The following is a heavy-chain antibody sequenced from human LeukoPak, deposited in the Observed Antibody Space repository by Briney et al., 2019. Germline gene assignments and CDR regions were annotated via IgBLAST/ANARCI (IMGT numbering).Heavy chain of an antibody. J-gene: IGHJ4*02. V-gene: IGHV3-64D*06. Sequence: SGGSLRLSCSASGFSFSSDTMYWVRQAPGKGLEYVSAISSNGDRTYYADSVKGRFTISRDNSKNTLYLQMSSLRPEDTAVYYCVKAHVDTALYDYWGQGTLVTVSS. CDR1: GFSFSSDT. CDR2: ISSNGDRT. CDR3: VKAHVDTALYDY. D-gene: IGHD5-18*01.